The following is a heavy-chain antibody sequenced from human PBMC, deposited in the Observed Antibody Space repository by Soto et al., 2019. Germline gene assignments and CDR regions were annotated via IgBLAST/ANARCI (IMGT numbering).Heavy chain of an antibody. D-gene: IGHD3-3*01. V-gene: IGHV1-18*04. CDR3: ARDRRQFPSRFLEWSSDY. CDR1: GYTFASYG. J-gene: IGHJ4*02. CDR2: ISAYNGNT. Sequence: GASVKVSCNASGYTFASYGIIWVRQAPGQGLEWMGWISAYNGNTNYAQKLQGRVTMTTDTSTSTAYMEVRSLRSDDTAVYYCARDRRQFPSRFLEWSSDYWGQGTLVTVSS.